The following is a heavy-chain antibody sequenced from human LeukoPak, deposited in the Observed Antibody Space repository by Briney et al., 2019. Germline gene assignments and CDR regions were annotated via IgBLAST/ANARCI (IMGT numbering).Heavy chain of an antibody. CDR3: ARRTYYYGSGRYLRGAFDI. CDR2: INPNSGGT. J-gene: IGHJ3*02. Sequence: ASVKVSCKASGYTFTGYYMHWVRQAPGQGLEWMGWINPNSGGTNYAQKFQGRVTMTRDTSISTAYMELSRLRSDDTAVYYCARRTYYYGSGRYLRGAFDIWGQGTMVTVSS. V-gene: IGHV1-2*02. D-gene: IGHD3-10*01. CDR1: GYTFTGYY.